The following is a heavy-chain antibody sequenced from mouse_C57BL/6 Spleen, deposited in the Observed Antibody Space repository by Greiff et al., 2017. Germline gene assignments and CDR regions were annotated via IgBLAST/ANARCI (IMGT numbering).Heavy chain of an antibody. Sequence: QVQLQQSGAELVRPGASVTLSCKASGYTFTDYEMHWVKQTPVHGLEWIGAIDPETGGTAYNQKFKGKAILTADKSSSTAYMELRSLTSEDSAVYYGTRGNYYYFDYWGQGTTLTVSS. J-gene: IGHJ2*01. CDR2: IDPETGGT. D-gene: IGHD1-1*01. CDR1: GYTFTDYE. V-gene: IGHV1-15*01. CDR3: TRGNYYYFDY.